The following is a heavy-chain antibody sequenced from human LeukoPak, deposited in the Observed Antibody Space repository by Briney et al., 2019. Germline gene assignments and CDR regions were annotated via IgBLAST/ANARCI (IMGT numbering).Heavy chain of an antibody. CDR2: IRKKGYGETT. Sequence: GGSLRLSCTASGFSFGDDAWSGFRQAPGRGLEFVSFIRKKGYGETTDYAASVRGGFTISRDDAKSTAYLQMNSLEIEDTALYYCSRGLHDYGDSNYYFDQWGRGTQVTVSS. D-gene: IGHD4-17*01. CDR3: SRGLHDYGDSNYYFDQ. CDR1: GFSFGDDA. J-gene: IGHJ4*02. V-gene: IGHV3-49*03.